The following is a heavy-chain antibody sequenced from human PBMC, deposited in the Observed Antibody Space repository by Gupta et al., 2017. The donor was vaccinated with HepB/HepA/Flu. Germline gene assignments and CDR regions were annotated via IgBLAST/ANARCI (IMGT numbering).Heavy chain of an antibody. V-gene: IGHV3-23*01. Sequence: LESGGDLAQPGGSLRLSCTASGLTFNIHAMTWVRPTPGKGLEWVSAITGSGRTTFSADSVRGRFTISRDNSKNTVYLQMNSLRVEDTAKYYCATRSRYTGLVGPNDLGAFDIWGQGTMVTVS. CDR1: GLTFNIHA. CDR2: ITGSGRTT. J-gene: IGHJ3*02. D-gene: IGHD1-26*01. CDR3: ATRSRYTGLVGPNDLGAFDI.